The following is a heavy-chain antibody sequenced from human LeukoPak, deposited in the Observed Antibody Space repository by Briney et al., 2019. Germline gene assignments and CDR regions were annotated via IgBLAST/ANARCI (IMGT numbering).Heavy chain of an antibody. D-gene: IGHD6-19*01. J-gene: IGHJ4*02. CDR3: ARTVAGTLFDY. V-gene: IGHV3-53*04. CDR1: GFTVSSNY. CDR2: IYSGGST. Sequence: GGSLRLSCAASGFTVSSNYMSWVRQAPGKGLEWVSVIYSGGSTYYADSVKGRFAISRHNSKNTLYLQMNSLRAEDTAVYDCARTVAGTLFDYWAREPWSPSPQ.